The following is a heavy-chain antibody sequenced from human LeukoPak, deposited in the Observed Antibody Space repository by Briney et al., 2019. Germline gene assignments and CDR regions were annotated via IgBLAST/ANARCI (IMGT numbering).Heavy chain of an antibody. CDR3: AKDLAVAGDY. D-gene: IGHD6-19*01. V-gene: IGHV3-23*01. Sequence: PGGSVTLSCVASGFTFSSYAMSWVRQAPGKGLEWVSAISESGGGIYYADSVKGRFTISRDNSKNTLYLQMNNLRAEDTAVYYCAKDLAVAGDYWGQGTLV. J-gene: IGHJ4*02. CDR2: ISESGGGI. CDR1: GFTFSSYA.